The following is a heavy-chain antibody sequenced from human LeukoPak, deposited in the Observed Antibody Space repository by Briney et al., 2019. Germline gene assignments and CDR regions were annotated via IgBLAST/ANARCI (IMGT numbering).Heavy chain of an antibody. CDR3: AAAFSAAAGPNAFDI. D-gene: IGHD6-13*01. Sequence: GGSLRLSCAASGFTVSSNYMSWVRQAPGKGLEWVSVIYSGGSTYYADSVKGRFTISRDNSKNTLYLQMNSLRAEDTAVYHCAAAFSAAAGPNAFDIWGQGTMVTVSS. CDR2: IYSGGST. J-gene: IGHJ3*02. CDR1: GFTVSSNY. V-gene: IGHV3-53*01.